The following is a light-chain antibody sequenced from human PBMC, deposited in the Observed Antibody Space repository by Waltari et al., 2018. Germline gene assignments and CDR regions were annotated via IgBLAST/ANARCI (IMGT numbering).Light chain of an antibody. J-gene: IGKJ2*01. V-gene: IGKV4-1*01. Sequence: DIVMTQSPDSLPVSRGERATFNCKSSQSVSYSSDNKNCLAWYQQKPGQPPRLLIYGASTRESGVPDRFSGSGSGTDFSLTISSLQAEDVAVYYCHQYCSMPYTFGQGTKLEIK. CDR1: QSVSYSSDNKNC. CDR3: HQYCSMPYT. CDR2: GAS.